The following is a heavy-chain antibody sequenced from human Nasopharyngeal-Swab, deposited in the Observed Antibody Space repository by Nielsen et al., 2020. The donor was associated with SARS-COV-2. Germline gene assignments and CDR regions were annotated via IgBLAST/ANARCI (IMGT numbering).Heavy chain of an antibody. CDR3: AKAARITMIVVYDY. V-gene: IGHV3-33*06. Sequence: WIRQPPGKGLEWVAVIWYDGSNKYYADSVKGRFTISRDNSKNTLYLQMNSLRAEDTAVYYCAKAARITMIVVYDYWGQGTLVTVSS. J-gene: IGHJ4*02. CDR2: IWYDGSNK. D-gene: IGHD3-22*01.